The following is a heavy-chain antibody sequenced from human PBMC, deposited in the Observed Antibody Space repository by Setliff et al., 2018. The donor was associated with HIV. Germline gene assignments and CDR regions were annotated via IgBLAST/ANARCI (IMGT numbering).Heavy chain of an antibody. CDR1: GYSISSGYF. CDR2: VYHGGTT. J-gene: IGHJ4*03. D-gene: IGHD3-3*01. V-gene: IGHV4-38-2*01. Sequence: PSETLSLTCDVSGYSISSGYFWGWIRQFPGTGLQWIGRVYHGGTTNYNPTLRSRVTISTDASKNQFSLKLKSVSAADTAVYFCARDRALRFSQSPSSHYFDYWGQGTLVTSPQ. CDR3: ARDRALRFSQSPSSHYFDY.